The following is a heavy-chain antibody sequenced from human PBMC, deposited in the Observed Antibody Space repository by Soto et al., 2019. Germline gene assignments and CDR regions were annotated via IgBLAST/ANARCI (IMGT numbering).Heavy chain of an antibody. D-gene: IGHD2-15*01. Sequence: QITLKESGPTLVKPTQTLKLTCTFSGFSLRTSGVGVDWVRQPPGKALEGLARIYWDDDKRSSPSLKSRLAITKDTSKTQVVLTTTNMDPVDTATYYCARTLAAPPLTLDSWGQGSLVTVSS. V-gene: IGHV2-5*02. CDR3: ARTLAAPPLTLDS. CDR1: GFSLRTSGVG. CDR2: IYWDDDK. J-gene: IGHJ4*02.